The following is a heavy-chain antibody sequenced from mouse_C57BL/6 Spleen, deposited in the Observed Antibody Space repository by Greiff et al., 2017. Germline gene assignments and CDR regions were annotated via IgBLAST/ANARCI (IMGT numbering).Heavy chain of an antibody. CDR3: TRGWNWEASWFAY. Sequence: VQRVESGAELVRPGASVTLSCKASGYTFTDYEMHWVKQTPVHGLEWIGAIDPETGGTAYNQKFKGKAILTADKSSSTAYMELRSLTSEDSAVYYCTRGWNWEASWFAYWGQGTLVTVSA. CDR2: IDPETGGT. V-gene: IGHV1-15*01. J-gene: IGHJ3*01. CDR1: GYTFTDYE. D-gene: IGHD4-1*01.